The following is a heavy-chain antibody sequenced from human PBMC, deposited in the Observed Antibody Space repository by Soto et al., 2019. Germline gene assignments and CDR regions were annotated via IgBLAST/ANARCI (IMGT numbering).Heavy chain of an antibody. CDR3: GRGYARCDY. CDR2: IKEDESEK. V-gene: IGHV3-7*03. Sequence: EVQLVESGGGLVQPGGSLRLSCAASGFTFGSYWMSWVRQAPGKGLEWVANIKEDESEKYYVDSVKGRFTISRDNARNSLYLQMNSLRAEDTAVYYCGRGYARCDYWGQGTLVTVSS. J-gene: IGHJ4*02. CDR1: GFTFGSYW. D-gene: IGHD2-2*01.